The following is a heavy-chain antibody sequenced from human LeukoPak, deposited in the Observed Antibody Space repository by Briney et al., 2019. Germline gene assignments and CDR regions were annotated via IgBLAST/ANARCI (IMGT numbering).Heavy chain of an antibody. CDR1: GYTFTGYY. CDR2: INPKTGNT. V-gene: IGHV1-2*02. Sequence: ASVKVSCKASGYTFTGYYLHWVRQAPGQGLDWMGWINPKTGNTNYAPKFQGRVTMTRDTSITTAYMEVTSLRSDDTAVYYCARDPPAEFGDNGNWLEPWGQGTLVTVSS. CDR3: ARDPPAEFGDNGNWLEP. J-gene: IGHJ5*02. D-gene: IGHD2-21*02.